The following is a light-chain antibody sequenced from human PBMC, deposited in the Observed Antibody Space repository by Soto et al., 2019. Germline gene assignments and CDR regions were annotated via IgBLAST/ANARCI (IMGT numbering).Light chain of an antibody. Sequence: EIVLTQSPGTLSLSPGERATLSCRASQSVSNNYLAWYQQKPGQAPRLLIYGASNRATGIPDRCSGSGSGTDFTLTISRLEPEDFAVYYCQQYNNWPRTFGQGTKVDIK. V-gene: IGKV3-20*01. CDR2: GAS. CDR1: QSVSNNY. J-gene: IGKJ1*01. CDR3: QQYNNWPRT.